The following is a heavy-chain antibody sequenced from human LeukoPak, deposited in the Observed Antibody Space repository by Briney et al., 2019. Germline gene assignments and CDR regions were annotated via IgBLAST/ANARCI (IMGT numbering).Heavy chain of an antibody. Sequence: ASVKVSCKVSGYTLTELSMHWVRQAPGQGLEWMGIINPSGGSTSYAQKFQGRVTMTRDTSTSTVYMELSSLRSEDTAVYYCARDQLYYFDYWGQGTLVTVSS. V-gene: IGHV1-46*01. CDR3: ARDQLYYFDY. J-gene: IGHJ4*02. D-gene: IGHD1-1*01. CDR2: INPSGGST. CDR1: GYTLTELS.